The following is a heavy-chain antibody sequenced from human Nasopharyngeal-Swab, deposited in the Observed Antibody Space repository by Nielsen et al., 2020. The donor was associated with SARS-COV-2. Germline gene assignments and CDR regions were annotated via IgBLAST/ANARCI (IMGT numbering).Heavy chain of an antibody. CDR1: GFTFSSYG. J-gene: IGHJ4*02. Sequence: GESLKISCAASGFTFSSYGMHWVRQAPGKGPEWVAVIWYDGRNKYYADSVKGRFTISRDNSKNTLYLQMNSLRAEDTAVYYCAREWYYYDSSGYSTYFDYWGQGTLVTVSS. D-gene: IGHD3-22*01. CDR2: IWYDGRNK. CDR3: AREWYYYDSSGYSTYFDY. V-gene: IGHV3-33*01.